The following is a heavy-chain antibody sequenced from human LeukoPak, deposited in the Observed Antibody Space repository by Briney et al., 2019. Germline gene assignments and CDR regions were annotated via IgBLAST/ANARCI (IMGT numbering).Heavy chain of an antibody. CDR2: IYYSGST. CDR1: GGSISGYY. CDR3: ARDLYSSNWYYYGMDV. Sequence: SETLSLTCIVSGGSISGYYWSWIRQPPGKGLEWIGYIYYSGSTNYNPSLKSRVTISVDTSKNQFSLRLSSVTAADTAVYYCARDLYSSNWYYYGMDVWGQGTTVTVSS. J-gene: IGHJ6*02. V-gene: IGHV4-59*01. D-gene: IGHD6-13*01.